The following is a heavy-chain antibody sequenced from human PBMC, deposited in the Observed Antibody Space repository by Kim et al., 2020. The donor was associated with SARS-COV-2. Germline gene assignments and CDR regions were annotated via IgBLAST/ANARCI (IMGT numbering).Heavy chain of an antibody. CDR1: GFTVNSNYY. Sequence: GGSLRLSCAASGFTVNSNYYMSWVRQAPGKGLEWVSIIYSDGSASYADSVKGRFTISRDNSKNTLYLQMNSLRAEDTAIYYCARVRSGSYTYHFDSWGQGTLVTGSS. V-gene: IGHV3-53*01. D-gene: IGHD1-26*01. J-gene: IGHJ4*02. CDR2: IYSDGSA. CDR3: ARVRSGSYTYHFDS.